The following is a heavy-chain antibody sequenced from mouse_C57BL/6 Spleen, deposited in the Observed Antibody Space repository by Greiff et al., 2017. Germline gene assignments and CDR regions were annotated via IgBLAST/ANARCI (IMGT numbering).Heavy chain of an antibody. V-gene: IGHV1-53*01. Sequence: VQLQQSGTELVKPGASVTLSCKASGYTFTSYWMHWVKQRPGQGLEWIGNINPSNGGTNYNEKFKSKATLTVDKSSSTAYMQLSSLTSEDSAVYYCAREGLRYWYFDVWGTGTTVTVSS. CDR1: GYTFTSYW. D-gene: IGHD3-1*01. J-gene: IGHJ1*03. CDR3: AREGLRYWYFDV. CDR2: INPSNGGT.